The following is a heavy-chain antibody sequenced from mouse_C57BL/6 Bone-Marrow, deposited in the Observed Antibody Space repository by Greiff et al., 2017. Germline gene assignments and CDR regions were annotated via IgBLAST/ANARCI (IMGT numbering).Heavy chain of an antibody. CDR2: INPGSGGT. D-gene: IGHD2-2*01. CDR1: GYAFTNYL. J-gene: IGHJ2*01. Sequence: VKLQESGAELVRPGTSVKVSCKASGYAFTNYLIEWVKQRPGQGLEWIGVINPGSGGTNYNEKFKGKATLTADKSSSTAYMQLSSLTSEDSAVYFCARSSTMVTTGDYWGQGTTLTVSS. CDR3: ARSSTMVTTGDY. V-gene: IGHV1-54*01.